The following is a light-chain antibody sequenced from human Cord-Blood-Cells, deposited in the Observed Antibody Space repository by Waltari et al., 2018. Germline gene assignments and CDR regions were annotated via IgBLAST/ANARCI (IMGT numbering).Light chain of an antibody. Sequence: QSALTQPRSVSGSPGQSVTLSCTGTSSDVGGYNYVSWYQQHPGKAPKLMIYDVSKRPSGVPDLFSGSKSGNTASLTISGLQAEDEADYYCCSYAGSYTFVFGTGTKVTVL. CDR3: CSYAGSYTFV. CDR1: SSDVGGYNY. J-gene: IGLJ1*01. CDR2: DVS. V-gene: IGLV2-11*01.